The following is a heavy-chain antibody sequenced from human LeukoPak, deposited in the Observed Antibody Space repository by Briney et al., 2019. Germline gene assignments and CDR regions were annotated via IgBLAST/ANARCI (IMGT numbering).Heavy chain of an antibody. J-gene: IGHJ4*02. CDR3: ARYASSSGWYGFDY. V-gene: IGHV4-59*01. CDR2: IYYSGST. D-gene: IGHD6-19*01. CDR1: GGSISSYY. Sequence: SETLSLTCTVSGGSISSYYWSWIRQPPGKGLEWIGYIYYSGSTNYNPSLKSRVTISVDTSKNQFSLKLSSVTAADTAVYYCARYASSSGWYGFDYWGQGTLVTVSS.